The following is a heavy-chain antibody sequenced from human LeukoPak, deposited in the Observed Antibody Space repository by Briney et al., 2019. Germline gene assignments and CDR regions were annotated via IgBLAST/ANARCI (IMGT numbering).Heavy chain of an antibody. Sequence: GGSLRLSCAASGFTFNNYGLIWVRQAPGKGLEWVAAISNDGGGIMYAAFVEGRFTISRDNPKNTLFLQMNSLRAEDTALYYCAKGSTGYFADLWGQGTLVTVSS. D-gene: IGHD3-22*01. CDR3: AKGSTGYFADL. CDR2: ISNDGGGI. J-gene: IGHJ5*02. CDR1: GFTFNNYG. V-gene: IGHV3-23*01.